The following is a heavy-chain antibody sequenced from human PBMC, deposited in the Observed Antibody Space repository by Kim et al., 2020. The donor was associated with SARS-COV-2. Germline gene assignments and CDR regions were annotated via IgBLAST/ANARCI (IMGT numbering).Heavy chain of an antibody. V-gene: IGHV3-15*01. D-gene: IGHD3-10*01. CDR1: GFTFTTAW. J-gene: IGHJ4*02. CDR3: TLLGGSGSYATSNN. Sequence: GGSLRLSCAASGFTFTTAWMSWVRQAPGKGLEWVGHFNSKSEGVPTDYAAPVKGRFTISRDNSKNTLYLQMNSLQTEDTAVYYCTLLGGSGSYATSNNWGQGTLVTVSS. CDR2: FNSKSEGVPT.